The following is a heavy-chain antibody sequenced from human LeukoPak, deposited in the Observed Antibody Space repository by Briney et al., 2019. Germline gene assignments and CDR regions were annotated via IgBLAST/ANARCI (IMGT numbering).Heavy chain of an antibody. J-gene: IGHJ3*02. CDR3: AKDAYGSGSYGAFDI. CDR2: ISWNSGSI. V-gene: IGHV3-9*01. Sequence: GGSLRLSCAASGFTFDDYAMHWVRQAPGKGLEWVSGISWNSGSIGYADSVKGRFTISRDNAKNSLYLQMNSLRAEDTALYYCAKDAYGSGSYGAFDIWGQGTMVTVSS. CDR1: GFTFDDYA. D-gene: IGHD3-10*01.